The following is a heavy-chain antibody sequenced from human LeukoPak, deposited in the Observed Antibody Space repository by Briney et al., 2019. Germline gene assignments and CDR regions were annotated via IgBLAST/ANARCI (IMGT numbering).Heavy chain of an antibody. CDR1: GGSISSSSYY. CDR3: ASGVLLWFGEQNYFDY. J-gene: IGHJ4*02. CDR2: IYYSGST. V-gene: IGHV4-39*01. D-gene: IGHD3-10*01. Sequence: SETLSLTCTVSGGSISSSSYYWGWIRQPPGKGLEWIGSIYYSGSTYYNPSLKSRVTISVDTSKNQFSLKLSSVTAADTAVYYCASGVLLWFGEQNYFDYWGQGTLVTVSS.